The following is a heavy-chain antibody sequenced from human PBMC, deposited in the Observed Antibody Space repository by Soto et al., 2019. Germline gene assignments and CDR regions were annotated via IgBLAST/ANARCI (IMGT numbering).Heavy chain of an antibody. V-gene: IGHV3-23*01. CDR2: ISGSGDFT. Sequence: GGSLRLSCGASGFSFDNYAMSWVRQAPGRGLEWVSGISGSGDFTNYADSVKGRFTIFRDNYKSTLYLQVNSLRDEDTARYFCAKGQGYYDSSGYSLDFWGQGTRVTVPQ. CDR1: GFSFDNYA. D-gene: IGHD3-22*01. CDR3: AKGQGYYDSSGYSLDF. J-gene: IGHJ4*02.